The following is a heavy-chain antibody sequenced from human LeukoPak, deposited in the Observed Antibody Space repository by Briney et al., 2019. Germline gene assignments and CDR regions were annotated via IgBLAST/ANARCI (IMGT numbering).Heavy chain of an antibody. J-gene: IGHJ4*02. V-gene: IGHV3-74*01. Sequence: GGSLRLSCAASGFTFSSYWMHWVRQAPGEGLVWVSRITSDGSGTTYADSVKGRFTISRDNAKNTLYLQMNSLRAEDTAVYYCAKIKGQQQPTNDHWGQGTLVTVSS. D-gene: IGHD6-13*01. CDR2: ITSDGSGT. CDR1: GFTFSSYW. CDR3: AKIKGQQQPTNDH.